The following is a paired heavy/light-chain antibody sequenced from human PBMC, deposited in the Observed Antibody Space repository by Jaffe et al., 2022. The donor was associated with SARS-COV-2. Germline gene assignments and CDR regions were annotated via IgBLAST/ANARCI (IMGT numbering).Light chain of an antibody. CDR1: SGHSSYA. J-gene: IGLJ2*01. Sequence: QLVLTQSPSASASLGASVKLTCTLSSGHSSYAIAWHQQQPEKGPRYLMKLNSDGSHSKGDGIPDRFSGSSSGAERYLTISSLQSEDEADYYCQTWGTGIHFGGGTKLTVL. CDR3: QTWGTGIH. CDR2: LNSDGSH. V-gene: IGLV4-69*01.
Heavy chain of an antibody. J-gene: IGHJ4*02. D-gene: IGHD3-10*01. CDR1: GFTFSSYS. Sequence: EVQLVESGGGLVQPGGSLRLSCAASGFTFSSYSMNWVRQAPGKGLEWVSYISSSSSTIYYADSVKGRFTISRDNAKNSLYLQMNSLRAEDTAVYYCAREGYYYGSGSYYIHEDPPLIDYWGQGTLVTVSS. CDR2: ISSSSSTI. V-gene: IGHV3-48*01. CDR3: AREGYYYGSGSYYIHEDPPLIDY.